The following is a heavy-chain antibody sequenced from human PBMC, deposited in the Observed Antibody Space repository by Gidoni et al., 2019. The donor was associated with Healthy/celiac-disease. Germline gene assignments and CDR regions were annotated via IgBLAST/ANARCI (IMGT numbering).Heavy chain of an antibody. V-gene: IGHV4-34*01. CDR3: ARGGDSSGWYDYYYGMDV. D-gene: IGHD6-19*01. CDR2: INHSGST. Sequence: QVQLQQWGAGLLKPSETLSLTCAVYGGSFSGSYWSWIRQPPGKGLEWIGEINHSGSTNYNPSLKSRVTISVDTSKNQFSLKLSSVTAADTAVYYCARGGDSSGWYDYYYGMDVWGQGTTVTVSS. J-gene: IGHJ6*02. CDR1: GGSFSGSY.